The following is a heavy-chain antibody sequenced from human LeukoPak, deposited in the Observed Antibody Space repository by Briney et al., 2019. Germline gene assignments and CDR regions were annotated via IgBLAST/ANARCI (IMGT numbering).Heavy chain of an antibody. Sequence: PGGSLRLSCAASGFRFSGHYMSWIRQAPGKGLEWISYITNSGDFVNYADSVKGRFTISRDNAKNSLYLQMNSLRAEDTAVYYCARDWGAYYHFFDYWGQGTLVTVSS. CDR2: ITNSGDFV. D-gene: IGHD3-22*01. CDR1: GFRFSGHY. J-gene: IGHJ4*02. CDR3: ARDWGAYYHFFDY. V-gene: IGHV3-11*04.